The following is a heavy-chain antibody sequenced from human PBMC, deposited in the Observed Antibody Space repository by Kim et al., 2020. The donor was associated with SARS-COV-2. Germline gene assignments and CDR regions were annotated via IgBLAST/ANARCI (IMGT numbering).Heavy chain of an antibody. CDR2: IQYSGST. V-gene: IGHV4-31*03. CDR3: ARDARYFDWLLAGGNNFYVMDV. Sequence: SETLSLTCTVSGGSISSGGYYWSWIRQDQGKGLEWIGYIQYSGSTYYNPSLKSRVIISVDTSKNQFSLKLSSVTAADTAVYYCARDARYFDWLLAGGNNFYVMDVWGQGTTVTVSS. D-gene: IGHD3-9*01. CDR1: GGSISSGGYY. J-gene: IGHJ6*02.